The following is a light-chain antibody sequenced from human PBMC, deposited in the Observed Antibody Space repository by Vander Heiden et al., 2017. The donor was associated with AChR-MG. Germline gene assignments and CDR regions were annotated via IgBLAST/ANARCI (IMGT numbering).Light chain of an antibody. CDR2: DAS. CDR1: QDISNY. CDR3: QQYDNLLT. J-gene: IGKJ4*01. V-gene: IGKV1-33*01. Sequence: IKTTHSPSSLSASVGDRVTITCQASQDISNYLNWYQQKPGKAPKLLIYDASNLETGVPSRFSGSGSGTDFTFTISSLQPEDIATYYCQQYDNLLTFGGGTKVEIK.